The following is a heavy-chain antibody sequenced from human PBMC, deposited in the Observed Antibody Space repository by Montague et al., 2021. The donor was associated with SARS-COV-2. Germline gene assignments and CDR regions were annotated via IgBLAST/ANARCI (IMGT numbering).Heavy chain of an antibody. J-gene: IGHJ6*02. D-gene: IGHD1-14*01. CDR3: ARSKPVSSFYYYYGMDV. CDR1: GGSFSGYY. CDR2: INHSGST. V-gene: IGHV4-34*01. Sequence: SETLSLTCAVYGGSFSGYYWSWIRQPPGKGLEWIGEINHSGSTNSNPSLTRRVTISVDTSKNQFSLKLSSVTAADTAVYYCARSKPVSSFYYYYGMDVWGQGTTVTVSS.